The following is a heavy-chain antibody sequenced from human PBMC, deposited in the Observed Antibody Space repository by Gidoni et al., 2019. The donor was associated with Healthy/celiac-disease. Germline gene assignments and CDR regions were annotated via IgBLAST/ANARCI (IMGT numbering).Heavy chain of an antibody. Sequence: QVQLVESGGGVVQPGRSLRLSCAASGFTLSSYGINWVSQAPGKGLEWVAVIWYDGSNKYYADSVKGRFTISRDNSKNTLYLQMNSLRAEDTAVYYCARSLYPLSFRDGYNYGPDYWGQGTLVTVSS. V-gene: IGHV3-33*01. J-gene: IGHJ4*02. D-gene: IGHD5-12*01. CDR3: ARSLYPLSFRDGYNYGPDY. CDR1: GFTLSSYG. CDR2: IWYDGSNK.